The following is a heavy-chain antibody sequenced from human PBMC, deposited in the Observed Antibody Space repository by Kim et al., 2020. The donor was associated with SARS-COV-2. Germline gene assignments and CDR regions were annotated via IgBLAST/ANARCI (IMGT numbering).Heavy chain of an antibody. D-gene: IGHD6-13*01. CDR1: GFTFSNAW. V-gene: IGHV3-15*01. CDR2: IKSKTDGETT. J-gene: IGHJ4*02. CDR3: TTDSFDYSSSWYVDC. Sequence: GGSLRLSCATSGFTFSNAWMTWVRQAPGKGLEWVGHIKSKTDGETTDYAAPVKGRFTISRDDSKNTLYIQMNSRRTEDTAVYYCTTDSFDYSSSWYVDCWGQGTLVTVSS.